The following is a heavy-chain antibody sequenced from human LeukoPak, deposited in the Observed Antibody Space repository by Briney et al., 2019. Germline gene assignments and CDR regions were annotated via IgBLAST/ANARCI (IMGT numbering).Heavy chain of an antibody. CDR1: GGSISGYY. CDR2: IYYGGTT. J-gene: IGHJ4*02. V-gene: IGHV4-59*08. Sequence: SETLSLTCTVSGGSISGYYWSWIRQPPGKGLEWIGYIYYGGTTNYNPSLKSRLTISVDTSKNQFSLNLSSVTAADTAVYYCARGITAYFFDYWGQGTLVTVSS. D-gene: IGHD1-14*01. CDR3: ARGITAYFFDY.